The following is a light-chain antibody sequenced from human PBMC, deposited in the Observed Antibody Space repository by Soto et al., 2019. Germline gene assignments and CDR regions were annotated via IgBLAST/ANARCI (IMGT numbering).Light chain of an antibody. J-gene: IGLJ3*02. CDR2: VNS. Sequence: QSVLTQPPSVSGAPGQRVAISCTGSSSNIGAGYYVHWYQQLPGTAPQLLINVNSNRPSGVPDRFSGSKSGTSAYLAITGLQAEDEADYYCQSYDNSLSAWVFGGGTQLTVL. V-gene: IGLV1-40*01. CDR3: QSYDNSLSAWV. CDR1: SSNIGAGYY.